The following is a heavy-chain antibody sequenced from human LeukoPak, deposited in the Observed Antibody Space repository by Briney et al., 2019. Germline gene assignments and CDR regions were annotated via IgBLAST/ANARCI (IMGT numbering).Heavy chain of an antibody. CDR3: AREPIVGATRYWFDP. V-gene: IGHV1-8*01. CDR2: MNPNSGNT. CDR1: GYTFTSYD. Sequence: GASVKVSCKASGYTFTSYDINWVRQATGQGLEWMGWMNPNSGNTAYAQKFQGRVTMTRNTSISTANMELSNLRSEDTAVYYCAREPIVGATRYWFDPWGQGTLVTVSS. J-gene: IGHJ5*02. D-gene: IGHD1-26*01.